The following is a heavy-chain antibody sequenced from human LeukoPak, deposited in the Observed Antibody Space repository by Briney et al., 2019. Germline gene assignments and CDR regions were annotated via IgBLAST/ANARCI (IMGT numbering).Heavy chain of an antibody. J-gene: IGHJ5*02. CDR2: IIPIFGTA. V-gene: IGHV1-69*13. D-gene: IGHD3-10*01. CDR3: ARSGDGNWFDP. Sequence: ASVKVSCKASGGTFSSYAISWVRQAPGQGLEWMGGIIPIFGTANYAQKFQGRVTITADESTSTAYMELRNLRSDDTAVYYCARSGDGNWFDPWGQGTLVTVSS. CDR1: GGTFSSYA.